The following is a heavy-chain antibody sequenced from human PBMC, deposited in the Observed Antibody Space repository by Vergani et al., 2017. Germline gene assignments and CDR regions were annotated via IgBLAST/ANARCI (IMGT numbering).Heavy chain of an antibody. CDR2: INPNSGGT. CDR3: AREGRVLEMATISHFDY. J-gene: IGHJ4*02. V-gene: IGHV1-2*02. Sequence: QVQLVQSGAEVKKPGASVKVSCKASGYTFTDYYMHWVRQAPGQGLEWMGWINPNSGGTNYAQKLQGRVTMTTDTSTSTAYMELRSLRSDDTAVYYCAREGRVLEMATISHFDYWGQGTLVTVSS. CDR1: GYTFTDYY. D-gene: IGHD5-24*01.